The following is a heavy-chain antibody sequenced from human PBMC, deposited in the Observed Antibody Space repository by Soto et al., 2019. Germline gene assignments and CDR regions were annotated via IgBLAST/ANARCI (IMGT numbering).Heavy chain of an antibody. D-gene: IGHD4-17*01. J-gene: IGHJ4*02. Sequence: LRLSCAASGFTFSDYYMSWIRQAPGKGLEWVSYISSSGSTIYYADSVKGRFTISRDNAKNSLYLQMNSLRAEDTAVYYCARDRAYGDYAQFDYWGQGTLVTVSS. CDR1: GFTFSDYY. CDR3: ARDRAYGDYAQFDY. V-gene: IGHV3-11*01. CDR2: ISSSGSTI.